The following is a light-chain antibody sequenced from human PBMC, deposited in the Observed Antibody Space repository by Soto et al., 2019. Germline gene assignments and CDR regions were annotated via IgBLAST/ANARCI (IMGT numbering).Light chain of an antibody. J-gene: IGKJ1*01. CDR2: KAS. CDR3: QQGP. CDR1: QRISSW. V-gene: IGKV1-5*03. Sequence: DIQMTQSPSTPSASVGDRVTIPRRASQRISSWLAWYRQKPGKAPQLLIYKASSLESGVPSRFSGSGSGTEFPLPISSLQPDDFATYYCQQGPFGQGTKVDI.